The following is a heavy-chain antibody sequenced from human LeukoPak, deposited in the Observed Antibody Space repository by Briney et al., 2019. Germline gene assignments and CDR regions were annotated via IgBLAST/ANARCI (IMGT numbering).Heavy chain of an antibody. CDR2: INHSGST. CDR3: ARNRFLWFGELLHPFDY. V-gene: IGHV4-34*01. D-gene: IGHD3-10*01. Sequence: SETLSLTCAVYGGSFSGYYWSWIRQPPGKGLEWIGEINHSGSTNYNPSLKSRVTISVETSKNQFSLKLSSVTAADTAVYYCARNRFLWFGELLHPFDYWGQGTLVTLSS. CDR1: GGSFSGYY. J-gene: IGHJ4*02.